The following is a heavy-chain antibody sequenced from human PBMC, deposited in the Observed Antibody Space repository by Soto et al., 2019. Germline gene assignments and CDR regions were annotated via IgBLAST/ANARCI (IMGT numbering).Heavy chain of an antibody. CDR2: IHSGDSNA. CDR1: GYSFSTYS. J-gene: IGHJ4*02. V-gene: IGHV5-51*01. D-gene: IGHD2-15*01. CDR3: ATWRRSHWFEE. Sequence: GESLKISCKGSGYSFSTYSIGWVRQMPGKGLEWMGNIHSGDSNARYSPSFQGQVTISVDRSISTAYLQWSSLKASDTALYYRATWRRSHWFEEWGQGTRVTV.